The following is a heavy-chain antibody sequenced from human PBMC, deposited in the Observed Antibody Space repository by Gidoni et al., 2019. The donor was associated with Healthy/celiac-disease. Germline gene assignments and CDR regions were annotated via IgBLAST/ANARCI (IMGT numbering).Heavy chain of an antibody. CDR1: GFPFSAHY. D-gene: IGHD3-10*01. V-gene: IGHV3-72*01. CDR2: TRNKANSYTT. J-gene: IGHJ4*02. CDR3: ASLYGSGSYQIDY. Sequence: EVQLVESGGGLVQAVGSLTLSCPASGFPFSAHYTDWGRQAPGKGLEWVGRTRNKANSYTTEYAASVKGRFTISRDDSKNSLYLQMNSLKTEDTAVYYCASLYGSGSYQIDYWGQGTLVTVSS.